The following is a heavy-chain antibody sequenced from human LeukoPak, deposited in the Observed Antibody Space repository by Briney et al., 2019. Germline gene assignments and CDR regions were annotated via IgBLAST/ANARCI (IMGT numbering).Heavy chain of an antibody. J-gene: IGHJ3*02. CDR3: ARDGTDAFDI. CDR2: INHSGST. V-gene: IGHV4-34*01. Sequence: SETLSLTCAVYGGSFSGYYWNWIRQPPGKGLEWIGEINHSGSTNYNPSLKSRVTISVDTSKNQFSLKLSSVTAADTAVYYCARDGTDAFDIWGQGTTVTVSS. CDR1: GGSFSGYY.